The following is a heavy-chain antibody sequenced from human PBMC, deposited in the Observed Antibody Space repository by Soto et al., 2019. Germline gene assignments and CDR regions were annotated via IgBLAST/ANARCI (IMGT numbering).Heavy chain of an antibody. J-gene: IGHJ4*02. CDR2: IYHSGST. Sequence: SETLSLTCAVSGGSISSGGYSWSWIRQPPGKGLEWIGYIYHSGSTYYNPSLKSRVTISVDRSKNQFSLKLSSVTAADTAVYYCARATTGPVELDCFDYWGQGTLVTVSS. CDR3: ARATTGPVELDCFDY. CDR1: GGSISSGGYS. D-gene: IGHD1-1*01. V-gene: IGHV4-30-2*01.